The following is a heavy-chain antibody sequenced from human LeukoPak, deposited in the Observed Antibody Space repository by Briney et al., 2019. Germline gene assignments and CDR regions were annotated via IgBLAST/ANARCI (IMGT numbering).Heavy chain of an antibody. CDR2: IYYSGST. CDR3: ARAGTNWSSGCFFDY. V-gene: IGHV4-59*01. J-gene: IGHJ4*02. CDR1: GGSIGNYY. D-gene: IGHD1-1*01. Sequence: ASETLSLTCTVSGGSIGNYYWSWIRQPPGQGLECLGYIYYSGSTNYSPSLRSRLTMSLDTSKNQFSLKLSSVTAADTAVYYCARAGTNWSSGCFFDYRGQGALVTVSS.